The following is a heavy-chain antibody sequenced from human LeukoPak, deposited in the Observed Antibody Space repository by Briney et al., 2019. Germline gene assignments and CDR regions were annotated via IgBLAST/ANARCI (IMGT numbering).Heavy chain of an antibody. CDR1: GGSISSGGYY. J-gene: IGHJ5*02. D-gene: IGHD4-17*01. Sequence: PSQTLSLTCAVSGGSISSGGYYWSWIRQHPGKGLEWIGYIYYSGSTYYNPSLKSRVTISVDTSKNQFSLKLSSVTAADTAVYYCARATVTTNFKGHNWFDPWGQGTLVTVSS. CDR2: IYYSGST. CDR3: ARATVTTNFKGHNWFDP. V-gene: IGHV4-31*11.